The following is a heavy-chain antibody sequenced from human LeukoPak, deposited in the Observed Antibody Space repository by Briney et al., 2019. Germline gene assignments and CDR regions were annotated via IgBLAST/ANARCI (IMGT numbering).Heavy chain of an antibody. J-gene: IGHJ3*02. Sequence: GGSLRLSCTASGFTFSRYTMNWVRQAPGQGLEWVSSVSSNSTYLYYADSVRGRFTVFRDNTQNTLYLQLGSLRAEDTALYYCAREGLLTRLSSSDAFDIWGQGTMVTVSS. CDR1: GFTFSRYT. D-gene: IGHD3-9*01. CDR3: AREGLLTRLSSSDAFDI. CDR2: VSSNSTYL. V-gene: IGHV3-21*06.